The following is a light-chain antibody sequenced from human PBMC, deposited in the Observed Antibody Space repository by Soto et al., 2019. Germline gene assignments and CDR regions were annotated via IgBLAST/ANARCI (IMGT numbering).Light chain of an antibody. J-gene: IGKJ1*01. V-gene: IGKV3-20*01. CDR1: QSVSSNY. CDR3: QQYGSSYPWT. Sequence: IVLSKSADTVSLSPGESAALSGVACQSVSSNYLAWYQQKPGQAPRLLIYGASSRATGIPDRFSGSGSGTDFTLTIRRLEPEDFAVYYCQQYGSSYPWTFGQGTKVDI. CDR2: GAS.